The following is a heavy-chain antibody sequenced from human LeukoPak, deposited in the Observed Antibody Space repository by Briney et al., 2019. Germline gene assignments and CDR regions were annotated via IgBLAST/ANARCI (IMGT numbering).Heavy chain of an antibody. Sequence: GGSLRLSCAVSGITLSNYGMSWVRQAPGKGLEWVAGISDSGGSTNYADSVKGRFTISRDTPKNTLFLQMNSLRAEDTAVYFCAKRGVVIRVILVGFHKEAYYFDSWGRGALVTVSS. CDR2: ISDSGGST. J-gene: IGHJ4*02. CDR1: GITLSNYG. V-gene: IGHV3-23*01. D-gene: IGHD3-22*01. CDR3: AKRGVVIRVILVGFHKEAYYFDS.